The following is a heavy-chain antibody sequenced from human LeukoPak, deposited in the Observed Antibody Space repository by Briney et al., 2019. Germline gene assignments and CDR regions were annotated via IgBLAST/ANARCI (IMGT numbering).Heavy chain of an antibody. V-gene: IGHV1-8*01. CDR1: GYTFTSYD. CDR2: MNPNSGNT. CDR3: ARESGFYGSGSRY. Sequence: ASVKVSCKASGYTFTSYDITWVRQAPGQGLEWVGWMNPNSGNTGYAQKFQGRVTMTRHTSISTAYMELSSLRSEDTAVYYCARESGFYGSGSRYWGQGTLVTVSS. J-gene: IGHJ1*01. D-gene: IGHD3-10*01.